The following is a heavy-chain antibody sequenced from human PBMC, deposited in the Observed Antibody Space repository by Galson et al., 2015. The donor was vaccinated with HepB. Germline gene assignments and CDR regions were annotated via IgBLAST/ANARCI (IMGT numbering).Heavy chain of an antibody. CDR1: GFTFSSYS. J-gene: IGHJ3*02. CDR3: ARGEGNVFFPESGSGNDDAFDI. D-gene: IGHD4-23*01. CDR2: ISSSSSYI. Sequence: SLRLSCAASGFTFSSYSMNWVRQAPGKGLEWVSSISSSSSYIYYADSVKGRFTISRDNAKNSLYLQMNSLRAEDTAVYYCARGEGNVFFPESGSGNDDAFDIWGQGTMVTVSS. V-gene: IGHV3-21*01.